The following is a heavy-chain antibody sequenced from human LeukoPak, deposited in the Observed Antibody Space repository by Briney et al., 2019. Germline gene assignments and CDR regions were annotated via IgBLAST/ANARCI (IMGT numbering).Heavy chain of an antibody. CDR2: INHSGST. J-gene: IGHJ3*02. V-gene: IGHV4-34*01. Sequence: PSETLSLTCAVYGVSFSGYYWSWIRQPPGKGLEWIGEINHSGSTNYNPSPKRRVSISVDTTKNKCSLRLRAGTAADTAVYYCARVRDFWSGYHAFDIWGQGTMVTVSS. CDR1: GVSFSGYY. D-gene: IGHD3-3*01. CDR3: ARVRDFWSGYHAFDI.